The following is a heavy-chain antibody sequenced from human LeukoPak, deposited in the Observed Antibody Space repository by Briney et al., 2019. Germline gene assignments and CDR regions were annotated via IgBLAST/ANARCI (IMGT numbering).Heavy chain of an antibody. Sequence: PSRTLSLTCTVSGGSISSYYWSWIRQPPGKGLEWIGYISYSGSTNYNPSLKSRVTISVDTSKNQFSLKPNSVTAADTAVYYCARGLGYCSGDTCRNWFDPWGQGTLVTVSS. CDR1: GGSISSYY. CDR2: ISYSGST. J-gene: IGHJ5*02. CDR3: ARGLGYCSGDTCRNWFDP. D-gene: IGHD2-15*01. V-gene: IGHV4-59*01.